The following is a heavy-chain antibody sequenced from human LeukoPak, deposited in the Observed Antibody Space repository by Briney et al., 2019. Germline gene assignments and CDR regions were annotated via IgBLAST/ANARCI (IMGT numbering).Heavy chain of an antibody. CDR1: GGSISGYY. Sequence: SETLSLTCTVSGGSISGYYWSWIRQPPGKGLEWIRYIYYSGSTNYNPSLKSRVTISIDTSKNQFSLKLSSVTAADTAVYYCAREIVVPAAMRDYYYYYGMDLWGQGTTVTVSS. V-gene: IGHV4-59*01. CDR3: AREIVVPAAMRDYYYYYGMDL. CDR2: IYYSGST. D-gene: IGHD2-2*01. J-gene: IGHJ6*02.